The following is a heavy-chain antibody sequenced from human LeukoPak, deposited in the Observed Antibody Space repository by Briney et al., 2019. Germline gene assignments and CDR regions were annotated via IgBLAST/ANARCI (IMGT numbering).Heavy chain of an antibody. CDR3: ARARSYGSGPLDFDY. V-gene: IGHV1-2*02. D-gene: IGHD5-18*01. J-gene: IGHJ4*02. CDR2: INPNSGGT. Sequence: ASVKVSRKASGYTFTGYYMHWVRQAPGQGLEWMGWINPNSGGTNYAQKFQGRVTMTRDTSISTAYMELSRLRSDDTAVYYCARARSYGSGPLDFDYWGQGTLVTVSS. CDR1: GYTFTGYY.